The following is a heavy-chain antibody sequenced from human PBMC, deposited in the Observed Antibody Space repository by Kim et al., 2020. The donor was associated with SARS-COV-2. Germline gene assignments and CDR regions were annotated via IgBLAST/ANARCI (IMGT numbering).Heavy chain of an antibody. CDR3: ARNIVVVTAASYGMDV. V-gene: IGHV3-53*01. J-gene: IGHJ6*02. D-gene: IGHD2-21*02. Sequence: SVKGRFTISRDNSKNTLYLQMNSLRAEDTAVYYCARNIVVVTAASYGMDVWGQGTTVTVSS.